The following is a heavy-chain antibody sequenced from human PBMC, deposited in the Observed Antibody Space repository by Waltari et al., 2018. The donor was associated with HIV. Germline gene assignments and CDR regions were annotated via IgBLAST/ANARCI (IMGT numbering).Heavy chain of an antibody. Sequence: VHLPHGGSGLFTPSGTLSLPCAVYGGSFSGYYWTWIRQSPGRGLEWMGEIDHTGTSTYNPSLKGRVTMSVDTSKNQFSLTLKSVTAADTAVYYCVRGFGNYGFYFDYWGQGKLVSVSS. CDR1: GGSFSGYY. V-gene: IGHV4-34*02. CDR3: VRGFGNYGFYFDY. CDR2: IDHTGTS. D-gene: IGHD3-16*01. J-gene: IGHJ4*02.